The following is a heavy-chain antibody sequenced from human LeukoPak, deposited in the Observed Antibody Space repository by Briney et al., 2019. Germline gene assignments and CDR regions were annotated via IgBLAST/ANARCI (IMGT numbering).Heavy chain of an antibody. V-gene: IGHV3-15*01. D-gene: IGHD1-26*01. Sequence: PGGSLRLSCAASGFTFSNAWMSWVRQAPGKGLEWVGHIKSKTDGGTTDYAAPVKGRFTISRDDSKNTLYLQMNSLKTEDTAVYYCTTRDAHVGQGLYYAMDVWGQGTTVTVSS. CDR3: TTRDAHVGQGLYYAMDV. CDR1: GFTFSNAW. J-gene: IGHJ6*02. CDR2: IKSKTDGGTT.